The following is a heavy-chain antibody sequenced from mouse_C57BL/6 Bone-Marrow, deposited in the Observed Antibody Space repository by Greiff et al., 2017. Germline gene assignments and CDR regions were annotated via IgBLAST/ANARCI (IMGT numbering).Heavy chain of an antibody. D-gene: IGHD2-1*01. J-gene: IGHJ2*01. CDR2: IYPSDSET. CDR3: AREGYYGKDY. CDR1: GYTFTSYW. Sequence: VQLPPPGAELVRPGSSVKLSCKASGYTFTSYWMDWVKQRPGQGLEWIGNIYPSDSETHYNQKFKDKATLTVDKSSSTAYMQLSSLTSEDSAVYYCAREGYYGKDYWGQGTTLTVSS. V-gene: IGHV1-61*01.